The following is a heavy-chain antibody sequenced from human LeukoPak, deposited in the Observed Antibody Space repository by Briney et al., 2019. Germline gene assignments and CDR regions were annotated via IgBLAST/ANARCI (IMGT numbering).Heavy chain of an antibody. J-gene: IGHJ4*02. V-gene: IGHV4-4*02. D-gene: IGHD3-9*01. CDR1: GVSISSSEW. CDR2: IHRAGRT. CDR3: GKTDIYFNPIDY. Sequence: PSETLSLTCAVSGVSISSSEWWIWVRHPPGQGLEWIGEIHRAGRTRYNPSLKSRVTISMDYSKNQFSLKLTSVTAADTAIYYCGKTDIYFNPIDYWGPGSLVTVSS.